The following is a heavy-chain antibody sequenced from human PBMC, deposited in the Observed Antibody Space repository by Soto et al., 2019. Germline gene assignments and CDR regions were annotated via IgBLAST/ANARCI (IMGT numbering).Heavy chain of an antibody. CDR1: GYSFANYW. D-gene: IGHD3-10*02. CDR3: ARHPYVGGLGV. Sequence: GESLKISCQGSGYSFANYWISWVRQLPGKGLEWMGRFNPSDSYTDYNPSFQGHVTISADKSISTAYVQWSSLKASDTAMYFCARHPYVGGLGVWGQGTAVTVSS. CDR2: FNPSDSYT. J-gene: IGHJ6*02. V-gene: IGHV5-10-1*01.